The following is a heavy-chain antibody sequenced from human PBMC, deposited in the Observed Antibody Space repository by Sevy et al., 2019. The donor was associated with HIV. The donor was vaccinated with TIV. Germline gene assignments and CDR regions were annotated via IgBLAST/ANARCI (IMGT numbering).Heavy chain of an antibody. CDR3: AKATSAKATEDHFDY. D-gene: IGHD5-12*01. V-gene: IGHV3-23*01. CDR1: GFTVNRYA. Sequence: GGSLRLSCSASGFTVNRYAISWVRQAPGKGLEWVSGISGRGDRTYFTDYVKGRFTISRDNSKNTLYLQIDNLRAEDTAVYYCAKATSAKATEDHFDYWGQGTLVTVSS. J-gene: IGHJ4*02. CDR2: ISGRGDRT.